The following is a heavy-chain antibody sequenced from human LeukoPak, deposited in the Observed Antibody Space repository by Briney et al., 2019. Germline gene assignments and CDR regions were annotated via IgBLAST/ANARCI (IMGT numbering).Heavy chain of an antibody. CDR3: TRGTSYCSGATCYSFGYFDF. V-gene: IGHV3-49*04. Sequence: PGGSLRLSCTASGLSFGDYAMTWVRQAPGKGLEWVSFIRSNAYGGTTEYAASVKGRFTISRDDSKSIAYLQMNSLKPEDTAVYYCTRGTSYCSGATCYSFGYFDFWGQGALVTVSS. J-gene: IGHJ4*02. CDR1: GLSFGDYA. D-gene: IGHD2-15*01. CDR2: IRSNAYGGTT.